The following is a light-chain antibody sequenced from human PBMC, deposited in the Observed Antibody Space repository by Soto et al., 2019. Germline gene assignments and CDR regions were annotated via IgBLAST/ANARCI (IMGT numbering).Light chain of an antibody. J-gene: IGKJ2*01. CDR3: QHLYTYPYT. CDR1: QGISSY. CDR2: AAS. Sequence: DIQLTQSPSFLSASVGDRVTITCRASQGISSYLAWYQQKPGKAPKLLIYAASTLQSGVPSRFSGSGSGTEFTLTISSLQPEDFATYYRQHLYTYPYTFGQGTKLEIK. V-gene: IGKV1-9*01.